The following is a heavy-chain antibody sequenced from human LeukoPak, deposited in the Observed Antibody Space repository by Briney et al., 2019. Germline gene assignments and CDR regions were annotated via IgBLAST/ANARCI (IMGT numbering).Heavy chain of an antibody. CDR3: ARGRLTYYYDSSGYPLFDP. CDR1: GGSFSGYY. J-gene: IGHJ5*02. CDR2: INHSGST. V-gene: IGHV4-34*01. Sequence: KPSETLSLTCAVYGGSFSGYYWSWIRQPPGKGLEWIGEINHSGSTNYNPSLKSRVTISVDTSKNQFSLKLSSVTAADTAVYYCARGRLTYYYDSSGYPLFDPWGQGTLVTVSS. D-gene: IGHD3-22*01.